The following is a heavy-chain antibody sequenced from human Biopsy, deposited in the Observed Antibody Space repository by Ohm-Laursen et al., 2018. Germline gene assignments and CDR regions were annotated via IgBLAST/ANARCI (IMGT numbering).Heavy chain of an antibody. D-gene: IGHD4-11*01. Sequence: GTLSLTCSVSGYSVTKYYWSWIRQPPGKGLEWIGHIYYSVMTNYNPSLQSRVSISVDTSRNQVSLTLRSVTAADTAVYYCARDSGILNYGNFKYYHYYGMDVWGQGTKATVSS. CDR1: GYSVTKYY. CDR2: IYYSVMT. CDR3: ARDSGILNYGNFKYYHYYGMDV. V-gene: IGHV4-59*02. J-gene: IGHJ6*02.